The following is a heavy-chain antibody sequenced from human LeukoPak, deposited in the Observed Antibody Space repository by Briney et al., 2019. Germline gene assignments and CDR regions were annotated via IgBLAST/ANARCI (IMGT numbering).Heavy chain of an antibody. D-gene: IGHD5-18*01. CDR3: ARNTWIQLWPPKDDAFDI. CDR2: ISSSGSTI. V-gene: IGHV3-11*04. CDR1: GFTFSDYY. Sequence: GGSLRLSCAASGFTFSDYYMSWIRQAPGKGLEWVSYISSSGSTIYYADSVKGRFTISRDNAKNSLYLQMNSLRAEDTAVYYCARNTWIQLWPPKDDAFDIWGQGTMVTVSS. J-gene: IGHJ3*02.